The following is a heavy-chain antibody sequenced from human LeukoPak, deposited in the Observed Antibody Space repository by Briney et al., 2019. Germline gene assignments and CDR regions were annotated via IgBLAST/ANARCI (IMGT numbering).Heavy chain of an antibody. V-gene: IGHV1-2*07. J-gene: IGHJ4*02. CDR3: ARDRGSSWQTNDY. Sequence: ASVKVSCKASGYTFTGHYMHLVRQAPGPGLEATGWSNPNSGGTNYAHKFQGRVNMTRDTSISTAYMELSRLRSDDTAVYYCARDRGSSWQTNDYWGQGTLVTVSS. CDR1: GYTFTGHY. CDR2: SNPNSGGT. D-gene: IGHD6-13*01.